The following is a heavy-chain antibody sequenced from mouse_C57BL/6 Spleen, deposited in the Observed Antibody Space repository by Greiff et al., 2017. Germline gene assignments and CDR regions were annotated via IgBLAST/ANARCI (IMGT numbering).Heavy chain of an antibody. CDR1: GFTFSDYG. Sequence: DVQLVESGGGLVKPGGSLKLSCAASGFTFSDYGMHWVRQAPEKGLEWVAYISSGSSTIYYADTVKGRFTISRDNAKNTLFLQMTSLRSEDTAMYYCAKDDYDGFDYWGQGTTLPVSS. D-gene: IGHD2-4*01. CDR3: AKDDYDGFDY. V-gene: IGHV5-17*01. J-gene: IGHJ2*01. CDR2: ISSGSSTI.